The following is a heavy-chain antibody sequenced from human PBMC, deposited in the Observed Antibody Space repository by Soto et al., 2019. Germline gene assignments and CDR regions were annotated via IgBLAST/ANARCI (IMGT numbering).Heavy chain of an antibody. CDR1: GYTFTSYA. J-gene: IGHJ5*02. V-gene: IGHV1-3*01. CDR2: INAGNGNT. Sequence: QVQLVQAGAEVKKPGASVKVSCKASGYTFTSYAMHWVRQAPGQRLEWMGWINAGNGNTKYSQKSQGRVTITRDTSASTAYMELSSLRSEDTAVYYCARAADYDTFDPLGQGTLVTVSS. D-gene: IGHD3-9*01. CDR3: ARAADYDTFDP.